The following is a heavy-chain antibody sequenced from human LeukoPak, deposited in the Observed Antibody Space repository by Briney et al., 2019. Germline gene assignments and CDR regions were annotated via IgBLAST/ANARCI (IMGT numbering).Heavy chain of an antibody. V-gene: IGHV1-2*02. D-gene: IGHD6-19*01. CDR2: INPNSGGT. J-gene: IGHJ2*01. CDR3: ARDRRHSSGWYPYWYFDL. Sequence: ASAKVSCKASGYTFTGYYMHWVRQAPGQGLEWMGWINPNSGGTNYAQKFQGRVTMTRDTSISTAYMELSRLRSDDTAVYYCARDRRHSSGWYPYWYFDLWGRGTLVTVSS. CDR1: GYTFTGYY.